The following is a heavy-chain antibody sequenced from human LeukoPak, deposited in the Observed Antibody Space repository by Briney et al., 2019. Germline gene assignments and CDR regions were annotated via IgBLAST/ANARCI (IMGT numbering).Heavy chain of an antibody. CDR1: GGSISSSNW. V-gene: IGHV4-4*02. CDR2: IYHSGST. Sequence: SGTLSLTCAVSGGSISSSNWWSWVRQPPGKGLEWIGEIYHSGSTSYNPSLKSRVTISVDKSKNQFSLKLSSVTAADTAVYYCARVVTDFWSGYYYYYMDVWGKGTTVTVSS. CDR3: ARVVTDFWSGYYYYYMDV. J-gene: IGHJ6*03. D-gene: IGHD3-3*01.